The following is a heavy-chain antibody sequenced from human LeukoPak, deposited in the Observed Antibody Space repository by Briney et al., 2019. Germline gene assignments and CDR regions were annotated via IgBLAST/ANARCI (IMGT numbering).Heavy chain of an antibody. CDR3: ARSAYNYGYVYFDH. CDR1: GYTFTGCF. D-gene: IGHD5-18*01. Sequence: GASVKVSCKASGYTFTGCFIHYVRQAPGQGLEWMGWIDPNSDNIRYSETFKDRVTMTRDTSTNTAYMELSWLRSDDTAVYYCARSAYNYGYVYFDHWGQGTLVIVPS. J-gene: IGHJ4*02. CDR2: IDPNSDNI. V-gene: IGHV1-2*02.